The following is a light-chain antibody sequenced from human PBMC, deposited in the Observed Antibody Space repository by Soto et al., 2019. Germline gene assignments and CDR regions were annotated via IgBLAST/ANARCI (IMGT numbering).Light chain of an antibody. CDR3: QQFSYSPNKYT. Sequence: EIVLTQSPGTLSLSPGERATLSCRASQSVSSSFLAWYQQKPGQAPRLLIYGTSNRATGIPDRFSGSGSGTDFTLTISIIKPEDFAVYFCQQFSYSPNKYTFGQGTNLEIK. CDR2: GTS. J-gene: IGKJ2*01. CDR1: QSVSSSF. V-gene: IGKV3-20*01.